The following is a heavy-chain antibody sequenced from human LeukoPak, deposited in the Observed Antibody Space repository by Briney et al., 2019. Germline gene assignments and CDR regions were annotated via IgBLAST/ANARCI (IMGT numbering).Heavy chain of an antibody. Sequence: PGGSLRLSCAASGFTFSSYGMHWVRQAPGKGLEWVAFIRYDGSNKYYADSVKGRFTISRDNSKNTLYLQMNSLRAEDTAVYYCSTSCYDMCDYWGQGTLVTVSS. CDR1: GFTFSSYG. CDR3: STSCYDMCDY. CDR2: IRYDGSNK. D-gene: IGHD2-2*01. V-gene: IGHV3-30*02. J-gene: IGHJ4*02.